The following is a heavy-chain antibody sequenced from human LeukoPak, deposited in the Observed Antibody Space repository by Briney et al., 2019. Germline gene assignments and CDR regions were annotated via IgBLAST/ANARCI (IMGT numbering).Heavy chain of an antibody. CDR2: INPSGGST. D-gene: IGHD3-3*01. Sequence: GASVKVSCKASGYTFTSYYMHWVRQAPGQGLEWMGIINPSGGSTSYAQKFQGRVTITRNTSISTAYMELSSLRSEDTAVYYCARQSNYDFWSGYSPNYYYMDVWGKGTTVTVSS. V-gene: IGHV1-46*01. J-gene: IGHJ6*03. CDR1: GYTFTSYY. CDR3: ARQSNYDFWSGYSPNYYYMDV.